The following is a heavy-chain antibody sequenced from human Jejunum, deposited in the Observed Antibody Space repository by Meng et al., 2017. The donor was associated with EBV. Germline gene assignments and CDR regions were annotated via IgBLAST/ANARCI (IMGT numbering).Heavy chain of an antibody. CDR3: ARDLLTFGSDSSSPDFDD. D-gene: IGHD3-16*01. V-gene: IGHV1-18*01. CDR2: TSTYYGNT. CDR1: GYTFNHVG. J-gene: IGHJ4*02. Sequence: PLVRSVSEVKEPGSSVKVSLNTSGYTFNHVGITWVRKAPGQGLECMGCTSTYYGNTDCAQKFQDRLTMTTDTSTSTAYMELRSLRSDDTAVYYCARDLLTFGSDSSSPDFDDWGQGTLVTVSS.